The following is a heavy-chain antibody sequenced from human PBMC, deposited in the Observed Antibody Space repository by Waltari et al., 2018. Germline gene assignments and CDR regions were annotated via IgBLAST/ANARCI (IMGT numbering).Heavy chain of an antibody. J-gene: IGHJ2*01. CDR1: GGSISGFY. D-gene: IGHD2-8*01. V-gene: IGHV4-59*01. CDR3: ARVSDADWYFDL. CDR2: IYYSGNT. Sequence: QVQLQESGPGLVKSSETLSLTCSVSGGSISGFYWSWVRQPPGKGLEWIGYIYYSGNTNYNPSLEGRVTMSVDTSKNQFSLRLSSVTAADTALYYCARVSDADWYFDLWGRGTLVPVSS.